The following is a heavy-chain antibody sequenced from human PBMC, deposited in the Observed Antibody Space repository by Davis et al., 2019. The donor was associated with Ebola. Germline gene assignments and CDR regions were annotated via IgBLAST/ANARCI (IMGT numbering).Heavy chain of an antibody. V-gene: IGHV1-8*01. D-gene: IGHD5-18*01. CDR2: MNPKRGNT. J-gene: IGHJ4*02. CDR3: ARERNSLGSDF. CDR1: EYTLTSYD. Sequence: VSVKVSCKASEYTLTSYDINWVRPATGQGLEWVGWMNPKRGNTGYAEKFQGRVTMTRNTSISTAYMELSSLTSEDTAVYFCARERNSLGSDFWGQGTLISVSS.